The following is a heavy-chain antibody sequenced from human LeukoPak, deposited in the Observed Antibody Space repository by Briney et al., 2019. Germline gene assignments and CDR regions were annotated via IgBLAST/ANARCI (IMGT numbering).Heavy chain of an antibody. Sequence: GGSLRLSCAASGFTFTKYWMTWVRQAPGKGLEWVANIKQDGSEKFYVDSVKGRFTISRDNAKNSLDLQINSLGAEDTAVYYCARELDCRSTSCYLDNWGQGTLVTVSS. D-gene: IGHD2-2*01. CDR3: ARELDCRSTSCYLDN. V-gene: IGHV3-7*01. J-gene: IGHJ4*02. CDR1: GFTFTKYW. CDR2: IKQDGSEK.